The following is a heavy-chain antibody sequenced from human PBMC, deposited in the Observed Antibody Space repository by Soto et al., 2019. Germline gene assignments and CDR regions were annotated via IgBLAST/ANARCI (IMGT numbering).Heavy chain of an antibody. Sequence: PSETLSLTCAVSGGSISSSNCWSWVRQPPGKGLEWIGEIYHSVSTNYNPSLKSRVTISVDKSKNQFSLKLSSVTAADTAVYYCARGWSPGYYYGMDVWGQGTTVTVCS. V-gene: IGHV4-4*02. CDR2: IYHSVST. CDR1: GGSISSSNC. CDR3: ARGWSPGYYYGMDV. D-gene: IGHD1-26*01. J-gene: IGHJ6*02.